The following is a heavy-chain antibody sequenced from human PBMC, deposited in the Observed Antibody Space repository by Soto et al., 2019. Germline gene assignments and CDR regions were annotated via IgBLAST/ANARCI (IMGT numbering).Heavy chain of an antibody. CDR2: VYYSGTT. V-gene: IGHV4-30-4*01. CDR1: GACINNNDYY. Sequence: SEALSLTCTVSGACINNNDYYWSWIRHTPGKGLEWIGYVYYSGTTDYIPSLKSRLSMSIDKFQNQFTLKLNSVTAAYTATYYCARMSYFYDKWYFDLWGRGTLVTVSS. J-gene: IGHJ2*01. D-gene: IGHD3-22*01. CDR3: ARMSYFYDKWYFDL.